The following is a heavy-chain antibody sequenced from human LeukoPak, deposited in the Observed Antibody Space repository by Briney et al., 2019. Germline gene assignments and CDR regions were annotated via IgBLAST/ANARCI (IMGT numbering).Heavy chain of an antibody. J-gene: IGHJ4*02. CDR1: GFTFSSYG. D-gene: IGHD3-10*01. CDR2: ISGSGGST. V-gene: IGHV3-23*01. Sequence: PGGSLRLSCAASGFTFSSYGMSWVRQAPGKGLEWVSAISGSGGSTYYADSVKGRFTISRDNAKNSLYLQMNSLRAEDTAVYYCARLGYYYGSGSYYYFDYWGQGTLVTVSS. CDR3: ARLGYYYGSGSYYYFDY.